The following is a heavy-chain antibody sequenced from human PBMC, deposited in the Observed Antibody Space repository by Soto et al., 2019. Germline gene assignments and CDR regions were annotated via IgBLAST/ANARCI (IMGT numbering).Heavy chain of an antibody. Sequence: PSETLSLTCTVSGGSISPYYWSWIRQPPGKGLEWIGYVSYSGSTNYNPSLKSRVTISVDTSKNQFSLKLNSVTAADTAVYYCARGTLAVPGILSDPWGQGSLVTVSS. CDR2: VSYSGST. CDR1: GGSISPYY. CDR3: ARGTLAVPGILSDP. D-gene: IGHD6-19*01. J-gene: IGHJ5*02. V-gene: IGHV4-59*01.